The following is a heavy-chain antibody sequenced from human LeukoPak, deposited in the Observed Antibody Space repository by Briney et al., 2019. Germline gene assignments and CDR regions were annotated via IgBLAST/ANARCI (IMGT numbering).Heavy chain of an antibody. J-gene: IGHJ6*04. Sequence: SETLSLTCTVSGGSVSSGSYYWSWIRQPPGKGLEWIGYIYYSGSTNYNPSLKSRVTISVDTSKNQFSLKLSSVTAADTAVYYCASGLWFGEFHGMDVWGKGTTVTVSS. CDR1: GGSVSSGSYY. V-gene: IGHV4-61*01. CDR3: ASGLWFGEFHGMDV. CDR2: IYYSGST. D-gene: IGHD3-10*01.